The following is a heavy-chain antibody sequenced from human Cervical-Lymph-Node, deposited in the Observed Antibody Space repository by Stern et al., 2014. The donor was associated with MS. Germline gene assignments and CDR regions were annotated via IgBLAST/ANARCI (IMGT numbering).Heavy chain of an antibody. D-gene: IGHD3-22*01. V-gene: IGHV3-7*01. CDR2: IKKDGSEK. CDR3: AKGGRGYSDGSDYSLDS. CDR1: GFTFTGYW. Sequence: EVQLVESGGGLVQPGGSLRLSCAASGFTFTGYWMHWVRQAPGKGLEWVATIKKDGSEKYEVGSVKVRFTISRDNAKNSLTLQMTSLRGEDTAVYYCAKGGRGYSDGSDYSLDSWGQGTLVTVSS. J-gene: IGHJ4*02.